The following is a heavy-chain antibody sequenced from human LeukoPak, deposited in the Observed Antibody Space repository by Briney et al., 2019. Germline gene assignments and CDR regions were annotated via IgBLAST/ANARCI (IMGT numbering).Heavy chain of an antibody. J-gene: IGHJ6*04. CDR2: IIPLFGAA. CDR1: GGTLRSYA. V-gene: IGHV1-69*13. D-gene: IGHD6-6*01. Sequence: SPTVSSKASGGTLRSYAISWVRQAPGQGLEWMGGIIPLFGAANYTQKFQGRVTITADESTSTAYMEVSSLRYEDTAIYYCARAGRQEKFLNYYYYGMDAWGEGTTVTVSS. CDR3: ARAGRQEKFLNYYYYGMDA.